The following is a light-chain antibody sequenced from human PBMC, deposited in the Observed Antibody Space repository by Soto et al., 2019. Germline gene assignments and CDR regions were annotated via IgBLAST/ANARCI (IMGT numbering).Light chain of an antibody. Sequence: QSALTQPASVSGSPGQSITISCTGTSSEVGGYNYVSWYQQHPGKAPKLMIYDVSNRPSGVSNRFSGSKSGNTASLTISGLQAEDEADYYCSSYTSSSTPLVFGTGTKLTVL. J-gene: IGLJ1*01. CDR1: SSEVGGYNY. CDR2: DVS. CDR3: SSYTSSSTPLV. V-gene: IGLV2-14*01.